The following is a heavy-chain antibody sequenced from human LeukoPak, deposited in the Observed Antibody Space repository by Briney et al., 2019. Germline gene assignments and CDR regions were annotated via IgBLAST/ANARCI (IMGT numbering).Heavy chain of an antibody. J-gene: IGHJ4*02. CDR2: IYHSGST. CDR3: ARDGDYDFWGATSASDY. D-gene: IGHD3-3*01. Sequence: SETLSLTCTVSGYSISSGYYWGWIRQPPGKGLEWIGSIYHSGSTYYNPSLKSRVTISVDTSKNQFSLKLSSVTAADTAVYYCARDGDYDFWGATSASDYWGQGTLVTVSS. V-gene: IGHV4-38-2*02. CDR1: GYSISSGYY.